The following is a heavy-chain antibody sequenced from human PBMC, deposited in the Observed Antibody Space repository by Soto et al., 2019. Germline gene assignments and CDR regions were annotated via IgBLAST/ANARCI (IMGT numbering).Heavy chain of an antibody. CDR2: IYYSGST. J-gene: IGHJ3*02. CDR1: GGSISSYY. D-gene: IGHD3-22*01. V-gene: IGHV4-59*01. CDR3: ARDYDSSGDRSFDI. Sequence: SETLSLTCTVSGGSISSYYWSWIRQPPGKGLEWIGYIYYSGSTNYNPSLKSRVTISVDTSKNQYSLKLSSVTAADTAVYYCARDYDSSGDRSFDIWGQGTMVTVSS.